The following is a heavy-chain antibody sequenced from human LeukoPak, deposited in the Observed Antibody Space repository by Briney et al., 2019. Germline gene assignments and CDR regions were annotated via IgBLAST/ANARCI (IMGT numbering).Heavy chain of an antibody. D-gene: IGHD1-26*01. J-gene: IGHJ6*02. CDR3: ARRSSGSYVGYYYYGMDV. V-gene: IGHV4-39*01. CDR1: GGSISSSSYY. CDR2: IYYSGST. Sequence: SETLSLTCTVSGGSISSSSYYWGWIRQPPGKGLEWIGSIYYSGSTYYNPSLKSRVTISVDTSKNQFSLKLSSVTAADTAVYYCARRSSGSYVGYYYYGMDVWGQGTTVTVS.